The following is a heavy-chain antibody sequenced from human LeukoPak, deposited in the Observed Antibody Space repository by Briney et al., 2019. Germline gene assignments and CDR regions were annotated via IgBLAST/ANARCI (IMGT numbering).Heavy chain of an antibody. J-gene: IGHJ5*02. CDR1: GYTFTGYH. V-gene: IGHV1-2*02. CDR3: ATKKTPLYCGGDCYSGLGWFDP. Sequence: ASVKVSCKASGYTFTGYHIHWVRQAPGQGLEWMGWINPKNGGTRFAQKLQGRVTMTRDTSISTAYMELNSLRSDDTAVYYCATKKTPLYCGGDCYSGLGWFDPWGQGTLITVSS. D-gene: IGHD2-21*02. CDR2: INPKNGGT.